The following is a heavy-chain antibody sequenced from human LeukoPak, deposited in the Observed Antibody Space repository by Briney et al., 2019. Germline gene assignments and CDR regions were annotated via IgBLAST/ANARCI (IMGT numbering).Heavy chain of an antibody. CDR1: GFIVSNSY. J-gene: IGHJ4*01. Sequence: GGSLRLSCVASGFIVSNSYMNWVRQTPEKGLQWVSVLHSGGDTFYVDSVKGRFIISRDSSKNVLYLQMNSLRAEDTAVYYCARGMWGTTWSSNPDYWGHGTLVTVSS. D-gene: IGHD6-13*01. CDR3: ARGMWGTTWSSNPDY. V-gene: IGHV3-66*01. CDR2: LHSGGDT.